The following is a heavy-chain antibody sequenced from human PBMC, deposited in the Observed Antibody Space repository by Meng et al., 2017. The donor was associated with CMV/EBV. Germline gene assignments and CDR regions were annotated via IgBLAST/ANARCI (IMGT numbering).Heavy chain of an antibody. CDR1: GGTFSSYT. CDR3: ARGEQLAPFDY. V-gene: IGHV1-69*16. Sequence: SCKASGGTFSSYTISWVRQAPGQGLEWMGRIIPILGIANYAQKFQGRVTITTDESTSTAYMELSSLRSEDTAVYYCARGEQLAPFDYWGQGTMVTVSS. J-gene: IGHJ4*02. CDR2: IIPILGIA. D-gene: IGHD6-6*01.